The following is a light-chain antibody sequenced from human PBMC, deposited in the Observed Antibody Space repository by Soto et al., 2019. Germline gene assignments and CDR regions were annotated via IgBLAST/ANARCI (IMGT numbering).Light chain of an antibody. CDR1: SSDVGGYNY. CDR2: EVS. J-gene: IGLJ2*01. CDR3: SSYAGSNNFDVV. V-gene: IGLV2-8*01. Sequence: QSALNQPPSGYGSPGQSVTISCTGTSSDVGGYNYVSWYQQHPGKAPKLMIYEVSKRPSGVPDRFSGSKSGNTASLTVSGLQAEDEADYYCSSYAGSNNFDVVFGGGTKVTVL.